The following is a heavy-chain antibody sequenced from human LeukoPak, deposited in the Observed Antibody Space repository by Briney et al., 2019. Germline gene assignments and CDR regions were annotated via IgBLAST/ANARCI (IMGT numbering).Heavy chain of an antibody. CDR1: GGSISSSNYY. CDR2: IYYSGTT. CDR3: ARLTSQFYYGSGSRNFDY. J-gene: IGHJ4*02. V-gene: IGHV4-39*01. D-gene: IGHD3-10*01. Sequence: SETLSLTCTVSGGSISSSNYYWGWIRQPPGKGLEWIGSIYYSGTTYYHPSLKSRVTISVDTSKTPFSLKLSSVTAADTAVYYCARLTSQFYYGSGSRNFDYWGQGTLVTVSS.